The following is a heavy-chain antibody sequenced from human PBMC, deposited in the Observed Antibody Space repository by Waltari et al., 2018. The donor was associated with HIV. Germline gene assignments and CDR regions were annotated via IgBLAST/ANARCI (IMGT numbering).Heavy chain of an antibody. J-gene: IGHJ6*02. D-gene: IGHD1-1*01. CDR2: IYPGDSDT. CDR1: GYSFTSYW. CDR3: AGLGAIVGTTGGYYGMDV. V-gene: IGHV5-51*01. Sequence: EVQLVQSGAEVKKPGESLKISCKGSGYSFTSYWIGWVRQMPGKGLEWMGIIYPGDSDTRASPSVQGQVTISADKSSSTAYRQWSSLRASDTAMDYCAGLGAIVGTTGGYYGMDVWGQGTTVTVSS.